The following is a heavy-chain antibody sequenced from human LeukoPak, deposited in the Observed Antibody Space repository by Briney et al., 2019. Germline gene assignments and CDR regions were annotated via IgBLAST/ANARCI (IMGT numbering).Heavy chain of an antibody. CDR3: ARVGVSCSGGSCYSDHFDY. CDR2: ISAYNGNT. Sequence: ASVKVSCKASDYTFPSNDLSWVRQAPRQGLEWMGWISAYNGNTNYAQKLQGRVTMTTDTSTSTAYMELRNLRSEDTAVYYCARVGVSCSGGSCYSDHFDYWGQGTLVTVSS. J-gene: IGHJ4*02. CDR1: DYTFPSND. V-gene: IGHV1-18*01. D-gene: IGHD2-15*01.